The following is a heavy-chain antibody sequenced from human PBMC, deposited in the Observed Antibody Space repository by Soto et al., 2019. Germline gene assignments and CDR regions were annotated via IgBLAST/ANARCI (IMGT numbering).Heavy chain of an antibody. V-gene: IGHV2-5*02. CDR3: AHRPTMVLSAFQH. J-gene: IGHJ1*01. CDR2: IYGDGDK. CDR1: GFSLSASDVG. D-gene: IGHD3-10*01. Sequence: QITLKESGPTLVKPTQTLTLTCTCSGFSLSASDVGGDWIRQPPGKALEWLALIYGDGDKRYSPSLKSRLSITKDTSKNQVILIMTNMDPLDTATYYCAHRPTMVLSAFQHWGQGTLVTVSS.